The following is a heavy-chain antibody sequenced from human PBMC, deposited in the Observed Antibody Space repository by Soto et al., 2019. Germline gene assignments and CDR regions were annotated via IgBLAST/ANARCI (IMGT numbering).Heavy chain of an antibody. Sequence: PGGSLRLSCEGSGFTFSRYAMHWVRQAPGGGLEWVAVISRDGSSTYYGDSVKGRFTVSRDNAKNSVFLSMTSLRADDTAVFYCARSRNGAVPDSINIRGQGTLVTVSS. CDR3: ARSRNGAVPDSINI. V-gene: IGHV3-30-3*01. CDR1: GFTFSRYA. D-gene: IGHD4-17*01. J-gene: IGHJ1*01. CDR2: ISRDGSST.